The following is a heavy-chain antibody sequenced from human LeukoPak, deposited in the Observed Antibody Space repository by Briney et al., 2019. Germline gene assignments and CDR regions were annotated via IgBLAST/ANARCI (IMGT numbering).Heavy chain of an antibody. CDR2: LNPNSGVT. Sequence: GASVKVSCKASGYTFTGYYMHWVRQAPGQGLEWMGRLNPNSGVTSFAQRFQGRVTMTRDTSISTAYMELSSLRSDDTAVYYCARGDYDFWSGPFSYWGQGTLVTVSS. J-gene: IGHJ4*02. V-gene: IGHV1-2*06. D-gene: IGHD3-3*01. CDR3: ARGDYDFWSGPFSY. CDR1: GYTFTGYY.